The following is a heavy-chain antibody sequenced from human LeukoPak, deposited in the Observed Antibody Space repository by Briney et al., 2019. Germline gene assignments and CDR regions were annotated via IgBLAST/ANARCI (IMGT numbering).Heavy chain of an antibody. CDR3: AKDKDDYGDHFDY. D-gene: IGHD4-17*01. CDR2: ISGSGGST. J-gene: IGHJ4*02. V-gene: IGHV3-23*01. CDR1: GLTFSSYA. Sequence: GGSLRLSCAASGLTFSSYAMSWVRQAPGKGLEWVSVISGSGGSTYYADSVKGRFTISRDNSKNTLYLQMNSLRAEDTAVYYCAKDKDDYGDHFDYWGQGTLVTVSS.